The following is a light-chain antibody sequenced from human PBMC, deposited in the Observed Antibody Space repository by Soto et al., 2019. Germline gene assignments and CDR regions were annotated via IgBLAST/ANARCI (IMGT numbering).Light chain of an antibody. CDR3: CTDAGSYKV. J-gene: IGLJ1*01. CDR1: SSDVGAYNY. CDR2: HVS. V-gene: IGLV2-11*01. Sequence: QSALTQPRSVSGSLGQSVTISCTGTSSDVGAYNYVSWYQQHPGKAPKLMIYHVSKRPSGVPDRFSGSKSGNTASLTISGLQAEDEADYYCCTDAGSYKVFGTGTKVTVL.